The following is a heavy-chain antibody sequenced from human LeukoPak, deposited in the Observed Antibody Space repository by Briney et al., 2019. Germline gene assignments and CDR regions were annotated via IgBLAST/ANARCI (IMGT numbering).Heavy chain of an antibody. D-gene: IGHD6-19*01. J-gene: IGHJ4*02. CDR2: INSDMSST. CDR1: GFTFSNYW. Sequence: PGGSLRLSCAASGFTFSNYWMHWVRQAPGKGLVWVSRINSDMSSTNYADSVKGRFTISRDNAKNTLYLQMNSLRAEDTAVYYCARDIAVSGNYFDYWGQGTLVTVSS. V-gene: IGHV3-74*01. CDR3: ARDIAVSGNYFDY.